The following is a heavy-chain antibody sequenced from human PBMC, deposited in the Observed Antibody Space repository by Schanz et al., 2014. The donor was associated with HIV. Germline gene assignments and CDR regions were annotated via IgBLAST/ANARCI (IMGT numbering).Heavy chain of an antibody. CDR2: IKPDGSET. CDR1: GFTFSSYG. CDR3: ARAMLISGTGYWTGENY. V-gene: IGHV3-7*01. J-gene: IGHJ4*02. D-gene: IGHD3-10*01. Sequence: VHLVESGGGVVQPGRSLRLSCAASGFTFSSYGMHWVRQAPGSGLEWVANIKPDGSETYYVGSVRGRFTISRDNAKNSLYLQMTGLKAEDTAVYYCARAMLISGTGYWTGENYWGQGTLVIVSS.